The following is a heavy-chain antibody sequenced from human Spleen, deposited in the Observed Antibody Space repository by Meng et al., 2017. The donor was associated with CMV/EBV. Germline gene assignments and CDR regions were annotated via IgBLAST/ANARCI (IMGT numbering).Heavy chain of an antibody. V-gene: IGHV1-69*05. Sequence: SAISWVRQAPGQGLEWMGGIIPIFGTANYAQKFQGRVTITTDESTSTAYMELSSLRSEDTAVYYCARDRGRRVTLFGVIIAGDAFDIWGQGTMVTVSS. CDR2: IIPIFGTA. D-gene: IGHD3-3*01. CDR1: SA. CDR3: ARDRGRRVTLFGVIIAGDAFDI. J-gene: IGHJ3*02.